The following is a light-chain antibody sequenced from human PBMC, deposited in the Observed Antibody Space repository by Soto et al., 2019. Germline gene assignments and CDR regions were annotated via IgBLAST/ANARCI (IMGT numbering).Light chain of an antibody. Sequence: DIQMTQSPSTLSGSVGDRVTITCRASQTISSWLAWYQQKPGKAPKLLIYKASTLKSGVPSRFSGSGSGTDFTLTINSLLPEDFATCYCQQSYSTPLTFGGGTKVEIK. CDR2: KAS. CDR1: QTISSW. CDR3: QQSYSTPLT. J-gene: IGKJ4*01. V-gene: IGKV1-5*03.